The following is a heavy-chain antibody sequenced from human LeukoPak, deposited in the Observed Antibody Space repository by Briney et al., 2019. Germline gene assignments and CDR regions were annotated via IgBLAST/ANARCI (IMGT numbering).Heavy chain of an antibody. CDR2: INPNSGGT. J-gene: IGHJ3*01. Sequence: ASVKVSCKTSGYTFTNYGIGWVRQAPGQGLEWMGWINPNSGGTNYAQKFQGRVTMTRDTSISTAYMELSRLRSDDTAVYYCARVSHCSGGSCPWGQGTMVTVSS. CDR1: GYTFTNYG. CDR3: ARVSHCSGGSCP. V-gene: IGHV1-2*02. D-gene: IGHD2-15*01.